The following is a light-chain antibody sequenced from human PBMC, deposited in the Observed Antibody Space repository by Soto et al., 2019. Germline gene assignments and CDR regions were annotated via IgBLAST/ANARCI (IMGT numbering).Light chain of an antibody. Sequence: DIVMTQSPDSLAVSLGERATINCKSSQSLLYSSNNKNYLAWYQQKPGQPPKLLIYWASTRESGVPDRFSGSGSETDFTLTISSLQAEEVAVYFCQQYYGSLWTFGLGTKVEIK. J-gene: IGKJ1*01. CDR3: QQYYGSLWT. V-gene: IGKV4-1*01. CDR2: WAS. CDR1: QSLLYSSNNKNY.